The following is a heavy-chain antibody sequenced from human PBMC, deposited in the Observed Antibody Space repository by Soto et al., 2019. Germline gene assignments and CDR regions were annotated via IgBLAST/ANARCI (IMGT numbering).Heavy chain of an antibody. Sequence: GESLKISCKGSGYSFTSYWIGWVRQMPGKGLEWMGIIYPGDSDTRYSPSFQGQVTISARKSISTAYLQWSSLKASDTAMYYCARFPTYCSSTSCYAPYYMDVWGKVTTVTVSS. V-gene: IGHV5-51*01. CDR1: GYSFTSYW. CDR3: ARFPTYCSSTSCYAPYYMDV. J-gene: IGHJ6*03. CDR2: IYPGDSDT. D-gene: IGHD2-2*01.